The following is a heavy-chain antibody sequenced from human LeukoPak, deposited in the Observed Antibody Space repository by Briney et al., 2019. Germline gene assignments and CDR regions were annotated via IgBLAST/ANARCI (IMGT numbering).Heavy chain of an antibody. CDR2: IKGDGSLI. Sequence: GGSLRLSCSTSGLTFSTYWMSWVRQTPEKGLEWVANIKGDGSLINYADSVKGRFTISRDNAKNSLSLQMNSLTADDTGLYYCAREGLPYSRDYWGQGTLVTVSS. CDR1: GLTFSTYW. J-gene: IGHJ4*02. D-gene: IGHD4-11*01. V-gene: IGHV3-7*01. CDR3: AREGLPYSRDY.